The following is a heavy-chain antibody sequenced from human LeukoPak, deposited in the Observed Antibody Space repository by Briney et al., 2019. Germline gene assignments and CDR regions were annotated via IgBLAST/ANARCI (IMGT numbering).Heavy chain of an antibody. CDR2: IIPILGIA. CDR3: ARGFQRGAFDI. V-gene: IGHV1-69*04. Sequence: SVKVSCKASGGTFSSYAISWVRQAPGQGLEWMGRIIPILGIANYARKFQGRVTITADKSTSTAYMELSSLRSEDTAVYYCARGFQRGAFDIWGQGTMVTVSS. D-gene: IGHD1-1*01. CDR1: GGTFSSYA. J-gene: IGHJ3*02.